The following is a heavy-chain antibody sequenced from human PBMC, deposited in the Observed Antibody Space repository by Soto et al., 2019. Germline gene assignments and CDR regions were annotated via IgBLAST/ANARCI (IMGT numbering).Heavy chain of an antibody. V-gene: IGHV2-5*02. CDR2: IYWDDDK. CDR1: GFSLSTTGEG. J-gene: IGHJ6*02. Sequence: QITLKESGPTLVKPTQTLTLTCTFSGFSLSTTGEGVGWIRQPPGKALEWLALIYWDDDKRYSPSLKSRLTITKDTSTTQVVLTVTNLDPVDTATYYCVQSRCGGDCLQSYASHSYYGLDVWGQGTTVTVSS. CDR3: VQSRCGGDCLQSYASHSYYGLDV. D-gene: IGHD2-21*02.